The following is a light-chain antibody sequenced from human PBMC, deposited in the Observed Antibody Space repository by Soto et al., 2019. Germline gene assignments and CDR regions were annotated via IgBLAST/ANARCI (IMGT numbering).Light chain of an antibody. Sequence: EIVLTQSPATLSLSPGERATLSCRASQTIYNYLAWYQQKPGQAPRLLIHETSNRATGIPARFSGSGSGTDFTLTISSIDPEDFALYYCLQRAAWPYTFGQGTKLEI. J-gene: IGKJ2*01. V-gene: IGKV3-11*01. CDR3: LQRAAWPYT. CDR2: ETS. CDR1: QTIYNY.